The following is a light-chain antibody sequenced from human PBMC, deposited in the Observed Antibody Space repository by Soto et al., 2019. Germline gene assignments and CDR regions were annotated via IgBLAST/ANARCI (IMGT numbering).Light chain of an antibody. Sequence: QSALTQPPSASGSAGHSVTIPCTGTGIDDYDYNFVSWYQHHPGKVPKLMIYEVSKRPSGVPDRFSGSKSGNTASLTVSGLQAEDEADYYCSSYAGSNKGVFGGGTKLTVL. CDR3: SSYAGSNKGV. CDR2: EVS. V-gene: IGLV2-8*01. J-gene: IGLJ2*01. CDR1: GIDDYDYNF.